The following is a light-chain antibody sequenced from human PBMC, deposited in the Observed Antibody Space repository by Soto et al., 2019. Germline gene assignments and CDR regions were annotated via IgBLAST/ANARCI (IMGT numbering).Light chain of an antibody. J-gene: IGLJ2*01. CDR1: SRDIGGYDY. CDR2: DVK. V-gene: IGLV2-14*03. CDR3: TSYASGSSHVV. Sequence: QSALTQPASVSGSPGQSITLSSSGTSRDIGGYDYVSWYQRNHCKAPKLLIYDVKNRPTGVSNRFSGSKSGNTASLTISEHQANNEADYYCTSYASGSSHVVFGGGTQLTVL.